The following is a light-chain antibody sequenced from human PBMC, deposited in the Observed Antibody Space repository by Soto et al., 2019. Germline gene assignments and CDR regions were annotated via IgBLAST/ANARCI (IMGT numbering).Light chain of an antibody. Sequence: DMQMTQSPSTLSASVGDRVTITCRASQSISSWLAWYQQKPGKAPKLLIYDASSFESGAPSRFSCSGSGTEFTLTISSLQPDDFATYYCQQYNSYPITFGQGTRLEIK. CDR3: QQYNSYPIT. J-gene: IGKJ5*01. V-gene: IGKV1-5*01. CDR1: QSISSW. CDR2: DAS.